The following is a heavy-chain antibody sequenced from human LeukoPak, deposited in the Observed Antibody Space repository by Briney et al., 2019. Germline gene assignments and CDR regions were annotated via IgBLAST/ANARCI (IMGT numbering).Heavy chain of an antibody. Sequence: SVKVSCKASGGTFSSYAISWVRQAPGQGLEWMGGIIPIFGTANYAQKFQGRVTITTDESTSTAYMELSSLRSEDTAVYYCARAGVRSTVVTQRGWYFDLWGRGTLVTVSS. V-gene: IGHV1-69*05. CDR1: GGTFSSYA. D-gene: IGHD4-23*01. CDR3: ARAGVRSTVVTQRGWYFDL. J-gene: IGHJ2*01. CDR2: IIPIFGTA.